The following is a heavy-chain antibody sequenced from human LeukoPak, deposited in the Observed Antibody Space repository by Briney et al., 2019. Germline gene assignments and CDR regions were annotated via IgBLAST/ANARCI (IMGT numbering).Heavy chain of an antibody. CDR3: ARAAVGTLTFDY. D-gene: IGHD6-13*01. Sequence: SETLSLTCTVSGGSISSGDYYWSWIRQPSGKGLEWIGYIYYSGSTYYNPSLKSRVTISVDTSKNQFSLKLSSVTAADTAVYYCARAAVGTLTFDYWGQGTLVTVSS. V-gene: IGHV4-30-4*01. CDR1: GGSISSGDYY. J-gene: IGHJ4*02. CDR2: IYYSGST.